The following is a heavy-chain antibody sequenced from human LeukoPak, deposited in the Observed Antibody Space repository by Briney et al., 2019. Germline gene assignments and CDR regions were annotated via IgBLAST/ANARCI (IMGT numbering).Heavy chain of an antibody. V-gene: IGHV4-39*01. CDR2: IYYSGST. J-gene: IGHJ5*02. D-gene: IGHD6-13*01. CDR3: ARRKVGQQSRWFDP. Sequence: SETLSLTCTVSGGSISSSSYYWGWIRQPPGKGLEWIGSIYYSGSTYYNPSLKSRVTISVDTSKNQFSLKLSSVTAADTAVYYCARRKVGQQSRWFDPWGQGTLVTVSS. CDR1: GGSISSSSYY.